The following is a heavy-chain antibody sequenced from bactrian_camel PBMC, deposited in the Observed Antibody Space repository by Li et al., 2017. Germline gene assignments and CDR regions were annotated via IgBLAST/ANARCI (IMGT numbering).Heavy chain of an antibody. J-gene: IGHJ4*01. CDR3: ASDRYDGYAHAYDY. CDR1: GFTISQYC. CDR2: ISSDGNA. V-gene: IGHV3S67*01. D-gene: IGHD3*01. Sequence: VQLVESGGGLVQPGGSLRLSCAASGFTISQYCMGWFRQAPGKEREGVATISSDGNASYGDSVKGRFTISRDNAQHTLYLQLNSLKTEDTAMYYCASDRYDGYAHAYDYWGQGTQVTVS.